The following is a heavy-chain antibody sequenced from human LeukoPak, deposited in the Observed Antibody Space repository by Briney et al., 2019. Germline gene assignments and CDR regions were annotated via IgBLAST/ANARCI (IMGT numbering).Heavy chain of an antibody. CDR1: GFTVSSNY. CDR2: IYSGGST. CDR3: ARDDRITVTTNYYYGMDV. J-gene: IGHJ6*02. D-gene: IGHD4-17*01. Sequence: GGSLRLSCAAAGFTVSSNYMSWVRQAPGKGLEWVSVIYSGGSTYYADSVKGRFTISRDNAKNSLYLQMNSLRAEDTAVYYCARDDRITVTTNYYYGMDVWGQGTTVTVSS. V-gene: IGHV3-66*01.